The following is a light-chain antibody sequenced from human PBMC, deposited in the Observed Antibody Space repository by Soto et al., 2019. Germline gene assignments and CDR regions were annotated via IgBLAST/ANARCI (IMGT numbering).Light chain of an antibody. V-gene: IGKV1-39*01. CDR2: AAS. Sequence: DIQMTQSPSSLSASVGDEVTITCRASQTIMTYLNWYQLKPGKPPRLLIYAASSLQSGVPSRFSGSGSGTEFTLTISSLQSEDFANYYCQQYKNWPGYTFGQGTKLEIK. J-gene: IGKJ2*01. CDR1: QTIMTY. CDR3: QQYKNWPGYT.